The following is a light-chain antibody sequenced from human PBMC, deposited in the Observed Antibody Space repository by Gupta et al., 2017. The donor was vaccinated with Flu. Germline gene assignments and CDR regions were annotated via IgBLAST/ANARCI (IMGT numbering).Light chain of an antibody. CDR1: PSIRLW. Sequence: IQMTQSPSTLCPSVGDRVTITCRASPSIRLWLAWYQQKPGKAPKLLIYKASNGKSGVSSRFSGSGSGTEFTLTINSRQPDDSATYYCQQENNSLYIFGQGTKMDI. CDR2: KAS. V-gene: IGKV1-5*03. J-gene: IGKJ2*01. CDR3: QQENNSLYI.